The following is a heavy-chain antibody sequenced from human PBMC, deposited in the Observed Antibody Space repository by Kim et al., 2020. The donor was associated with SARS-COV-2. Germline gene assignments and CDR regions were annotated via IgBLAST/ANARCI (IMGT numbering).Heavy chain of an antibody. Sequence: ASVKGRFTISRDNSKNTLYLQMNSLRAEDTAVYYCAKEPVKISSSYYFDYWGQGTLVTVSS. CDR3: AKEPVKISSSYYFDY. V-gene: IGHV3-33*06. J-gene: IGHJ4*02. D-gene: IGHD3-16*02.